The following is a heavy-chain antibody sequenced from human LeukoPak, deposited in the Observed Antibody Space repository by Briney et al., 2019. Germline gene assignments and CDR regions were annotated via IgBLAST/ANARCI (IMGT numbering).Heavy chain of an antibody. CDR1: GFTFNIYW. V-gene: IGHV3-7*05. J-gene: IGHJ4*02. Sequence: PGGSLRLSCAASGFTFNIYWMSWVRQAPGKGREWVANIKEDGSEKYYEDSVKGRFTISRDNAQKSLYLQMNSLRAEDTAIYYCAKTSRVNSAYDSPFDYWGQGTLVTVSS. CDR2: IKEDGSEK. CDR3: AKTSRVNSAYDSPFDY. D-gene: IGHD5-12*01.